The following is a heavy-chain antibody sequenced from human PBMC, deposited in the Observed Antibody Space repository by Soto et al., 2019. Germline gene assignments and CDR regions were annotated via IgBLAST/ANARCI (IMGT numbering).Heavy chain of an antibody. CDR3: ARDELLIRY. Sequence: TSETLSLTCTVSGGSISSGGYYWSWIRQAPGKGLEWIGYIYYSGSTNYNPSLKSRVTISVDTSKNQFSLKLSSVTAADTAVYYCARDELLIRYWGQGTLVTVSS. V-gene: IGHV4-61*08. CDR1: GGSISSGGYY. CDR2: IYYSGST. J-gene: IGHJ4*02. D-gene: IGHD1-26*01.